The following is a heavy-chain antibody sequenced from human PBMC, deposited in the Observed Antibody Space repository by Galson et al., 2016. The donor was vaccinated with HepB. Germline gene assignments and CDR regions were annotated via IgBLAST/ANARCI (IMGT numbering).Heavy chain of an antibody. CDR2: ISTYNGHT. Sequence: SVKVSCKASGHTFTSYGINWVRQAPGQGLEWVGWISTYNGHTSYVQKVQGRVTMTTDTSTNTAFMELRSLISADTAVYYCAREQAVGYGMDVWGQGTTVTVSS. CDR3: AREQAVGYGMDV. D-gene: IGHD4-23*01. J-gene: IGHJ6*02. CDR1: GHTFTSYG. V-gene: IGHV1-18*01.